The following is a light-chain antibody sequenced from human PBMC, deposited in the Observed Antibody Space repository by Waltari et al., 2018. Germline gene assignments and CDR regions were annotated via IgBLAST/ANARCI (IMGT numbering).Light chain of an antibody. Sequence: SYEVTQPPSVSVSPGQTATITCSGDKLGDKYASWYQQKPGQSPLLIIYQDNKRPSGSPERFSGSISGDTATLTISGTQAMDEADYYCQTWDSSTNVVFGGGTKLTVL. V-gene: IGLV3-1*01. J-gene: IGLJ2*01. CDR1: KLGDKY. CDR2: QDN. CDR3: QTWDSSTNVV.